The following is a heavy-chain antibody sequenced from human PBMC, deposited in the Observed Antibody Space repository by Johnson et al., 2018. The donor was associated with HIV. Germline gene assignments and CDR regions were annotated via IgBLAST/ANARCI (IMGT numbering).Heavy chain of an antibody. CDR3: AREAQTHAFDI. V-gene: IGHV3-30*02. D-gene: IGHD4-23*01. Sequence: QVQLVESGGGLVQPGGSLRLSCAASGFTFSSYGMHWVRQAPGKGLAWVAFIRYDGNNKFYADSVTGRFTISRDNSKNTLYLQMNSLRAGDTAVYYCAREAQTHAFDIWGQGTMVTVSS. CDR1: GFTFSSYG. CDR2: IRYDGNNK. J-gene: IGHJ3*02.